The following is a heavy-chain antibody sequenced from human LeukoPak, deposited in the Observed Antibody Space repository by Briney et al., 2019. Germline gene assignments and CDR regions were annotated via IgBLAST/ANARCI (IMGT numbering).Heavy chain of an antibody. D-gene: IGHD5-18*01. Sequence: PSETLSLTCTVSGGSISSSYYYWGWIRQPPGKGLEWIGSIYYSGSTYYNPSLKSRVTISVDTSKNQFSLKLSSVTAADTAVYYCARESTGGYSYGSFDYWGQGTLVTVSS. CDR3: ARESTGGYSYGSFDY. CDR1: GGSISSSYYY. J-gene: IGHJ4*02. CDR2: IYYSGST. V-gene: IGHV4-39*07.